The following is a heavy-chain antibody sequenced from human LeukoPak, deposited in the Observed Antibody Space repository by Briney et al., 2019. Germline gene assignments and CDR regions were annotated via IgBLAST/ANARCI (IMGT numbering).Heavy chain of an antibody. Sequence: SETLSLTCAVSGYSITSDYYWGWIRQPPGKGLEWIGNIYHSGSTYYNPSLKSRVTISVDTSKNQFSLKLSSVTAADTAVYYCARDSGSHYYGSGSYFNWLDPWGQGTLVTVSS. V-gene: IGHV4-38-2*02. CDR2: IYHSGST. D-gene: IGHD3-10*01. CDR3: ARDSGSHYYGSGSYFNWLDP. J-gene: IGHJ5*02. CDR1: GYSITSDYY.